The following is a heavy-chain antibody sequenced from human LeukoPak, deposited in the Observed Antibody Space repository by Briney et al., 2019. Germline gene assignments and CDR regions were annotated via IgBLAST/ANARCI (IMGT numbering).Heavy chain of an antibody. CDR1: GFTFSSYA. D-gene: IGHD5-18*01. V-gene: IGHV3-30-3*01. Sequence: GGSLRLSCAASGFTFSSYAMHWVRQAPGKGLEWVAVISYDGSNKYYADSVKGRFTSSRDNSKNTLYLQMNSLRAEDTAVYYCARDLQLWAGDAFDIWGQGTMVTVSS. J-gene: IGHJ3*02. CDR2: ISYDGSNK. CDR3: ARDLQLWAGDAFDI.